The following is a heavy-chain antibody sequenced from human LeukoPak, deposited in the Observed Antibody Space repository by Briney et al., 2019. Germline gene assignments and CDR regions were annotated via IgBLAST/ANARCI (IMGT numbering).Heavy chain of an antibody. CDR1: GFTFSSYA. D-gene: IGHD2-2*01. V-gene: IGHV3-53*01. J-gene: IGHJ6*02. CDR2: IYSGGST. Sequence: PGGSLRLSCAASGFTFSSYAMSWVRQAPGKGLKWVSVIYSGGSTYYADSVKGRFTISRDNSKNTLYLQMNSLRAEDTAVYYCARERVVPAANYYYGMDVWGQGTTVTVSS. CDR3: ARERVVPAANYYYGMDV.